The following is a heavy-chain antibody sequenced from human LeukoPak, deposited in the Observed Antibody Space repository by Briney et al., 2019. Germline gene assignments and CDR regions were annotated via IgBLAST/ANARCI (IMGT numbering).Heavy chain of an antibody. CDR1: GGSISSYY. D-gene: IGHD6-13*01. Sequence: SETLSLTCTVSGGSISSYYWSWIRQPPGKGLEWIGYIYYSGSTDYNPSLKSRVTISVDTSKNQFSLKLSSVTAADTAVYYCASTGLAAAGPEGGGYWGQGTLVTVSS. V-gene: IGHV4-59*12. J-gene: IGHJ4*02. CDR3: ASTGLAAAGPEGGGY. CDR2: IYYSGST.